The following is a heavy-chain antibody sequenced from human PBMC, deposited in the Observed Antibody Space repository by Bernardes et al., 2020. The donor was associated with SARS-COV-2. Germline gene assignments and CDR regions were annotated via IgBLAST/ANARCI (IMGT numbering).Heavy chain of an antibody. Sequence: SETLSLTRTVSGGSISSYYWSWIRQPAGKGLEWIGRIYTSGSTNYNPSLKSRVTMSVDTSKNQFSLKLSSVTAADTAVYYCARRKGVVGATGYDYWGQGTLVTVSS. CDR1: GGSISSYY. V-gene: IGHV4-4*07. CDR2: IYTSGST. CDR3: ARRKGVVGATGYDY. J-gene: IGHJ4*02. D-gene: IGHD1-26*01.